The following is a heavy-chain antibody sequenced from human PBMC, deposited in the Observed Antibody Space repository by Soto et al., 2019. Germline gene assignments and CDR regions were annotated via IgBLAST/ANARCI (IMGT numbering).Heavy chain of an antibody. Sequence: SETLSLTCTVSGGSISNYYWSWIRQPPGKGLEWIGYIYYSGSTNYNPSLKSRVTISVDTSKNQFSLKLSSVTAADTAVYYCARESIFGVVIGAFDIWGQGTMVTVSS. V-gene: IGHV4-59*01. CDR3: ARESIFGVVIGAFDI. J-gene: IGHJ3*02. CDR1: GGSISNYY. D-gene: IGHD3-3*01. CDR2: IYYSGST.